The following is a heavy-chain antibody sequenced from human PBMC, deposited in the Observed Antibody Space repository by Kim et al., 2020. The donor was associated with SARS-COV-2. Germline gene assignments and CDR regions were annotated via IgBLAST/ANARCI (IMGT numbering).Heavy chain of an antibody. CDR3: AHRHSPQIPWNQGCWFGP. D-gene: IGHD1-1*01. Sequence: SGPTLVTPTQTLTLTCTFSGFSLSSTGVAVGWIRQPPGKALEWLALIYWDNDRRYSPPLRSRLTITKDTSKNEVVLTMANMDPVDTATYFCAHRHSPQIPWNQGCWFGPWGQGILVTVSS. J-gene: IGHJ5*02. CDR2: IYWDNDR. CDR1: GFSLSSTGVA. V-gene: IGHV2-5*02.